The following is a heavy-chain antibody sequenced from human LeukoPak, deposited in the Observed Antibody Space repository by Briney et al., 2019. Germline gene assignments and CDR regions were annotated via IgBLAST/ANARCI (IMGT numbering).Heavy chain of an antibody. J-gene: IGHJ4*02. CDR1: GFIFSGSA. CDR3: ARGHSNYGDYFDY. Sequence: PGGSLRLSCAASGFIFSGSAMHWVRQAPGKGLEWVSSISSSSIYIYYADSVKGRFTISGDNAKSSLSLQMNSLRAEDTAVYYCARGHSNYGDYFDYWGQGTLVTVSS. D-gene: IGHD4-11*01. V-gene: IGHV3-21*01. CDR2: ISSSSIYI.